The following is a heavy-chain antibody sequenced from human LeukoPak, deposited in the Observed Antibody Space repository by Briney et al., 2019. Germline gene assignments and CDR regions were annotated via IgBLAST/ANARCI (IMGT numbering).Heavy chain of an antibody. CDR2: IYYSGST. CDR3: ATLGYGDYSNFYYYMDV. D-gene: IGHD4-17*01. Sequence: SETLSLTCTVSGGSISSYYWSWIRQPPGKGLEWIGYIYYSGSTNYNPSLKSRVTISVDTSKNQFSLKLSSVTAADTAVYYCATLGYGDYSNFYYYMDVWGKGTTVTISS. V-gene: IGHV4-59*08. CDR1: GGSISSYY. J-gene: IGHJ6*03.